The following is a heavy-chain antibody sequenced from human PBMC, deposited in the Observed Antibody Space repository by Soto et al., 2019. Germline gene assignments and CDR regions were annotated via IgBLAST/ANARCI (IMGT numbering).Heavy chain of an antibody. CDR1: RGCLSSAD. CDR2: IYFNGNT. J-gene: IGHJ4*02. CDR3: ARGSTGYSSSWYRY. D-gene: IGHD6-13*01. V-gene: IGHV4-59*08. Sequence: PRNLYIARTVYRGCLSSADMWCTVPPPGKGREWIGYIYFNGNTNYNPSLKSRVTISVDTSKNQFSLKLSSVTAADTAVYYCARGSTGYSSSWYRYWGQGTLVTVS.